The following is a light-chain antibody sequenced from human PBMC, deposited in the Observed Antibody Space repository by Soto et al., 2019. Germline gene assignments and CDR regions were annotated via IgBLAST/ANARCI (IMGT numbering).Light chain of an antibody. CDR1: QSIGRF. J-gene: IGKJ4*01. V-gene: IGKV1-39*01. CDR3: QQSFTTPLT. Sequence: DIQMTQSPSSLSASVGDRVTITCRASQSIGRFLNWHQQKPGKAPNVLINVASTLRSGVPSRFSGSRSGTDFNLTINCLQPEDFSTYFCQQSFTTPLTFGGGTKGEIK. CDR2: VAS.